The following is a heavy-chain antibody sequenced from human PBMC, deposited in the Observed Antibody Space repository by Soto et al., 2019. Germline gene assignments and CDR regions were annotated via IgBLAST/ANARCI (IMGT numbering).Heavy chain of an antibody. D-gene: IGHD3-10*01. J-gene: IGHJ4*02. CDR1: NGSLSSNY. CDR2: IYYSGST. CDR3: ARSFMVPVDIFAY. Sequence: PSETLSLTCTVSNGSLSSNYWSWIRQSPGKGLEWIGNIYYSGSTNYNPSLKSRVTMSVDTSKNQFTLKLSSVTAADTGVYFCARSFMVPVDIFAYWGQGTPVTVSS. V-gene: IGHV4-59*01.